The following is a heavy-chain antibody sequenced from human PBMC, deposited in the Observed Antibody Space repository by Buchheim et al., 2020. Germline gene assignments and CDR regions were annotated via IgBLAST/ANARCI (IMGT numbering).Heavy chain of an antibody. Sequence: EVQLVESGGALVQPGGSLRLSCAASGFTFSSYSMNWVRQAPGKGLEWVSYINPSSSTIYSADSVKGRFTISRDNSENSLYLHMNSLRAEDTAVYYCARGGLGEWLIGVGDVWGQGTT. J-gene: IGHJ6*02. CDR1: GFTFSSYS. D-gene: IGHD3-3*01. CDR2: INPSSSTI. V-gene: IGHV3-48*01. CDR3: ARGGLGEWLIGVGDV.